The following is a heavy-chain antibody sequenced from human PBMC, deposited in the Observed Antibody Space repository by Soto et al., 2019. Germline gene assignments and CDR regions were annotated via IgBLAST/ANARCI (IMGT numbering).Heavy chain of an antibody. CDR2: ISGSGGST. Sequence: EVQLLESGGGLVQPGGSLRLSCAASGFTFSSYAMSWVRQAPWKGLEWVSAISGSGGSTYCAESVKGRFTISRDNSTNTLYLQMNSLRAEDTAVYYCAKIRGDDEGGDAFDIWGQGTMVTVSS. J-gene: IGHJ3*02. V-gene: IGHV3-23*01. CDR3: AKIRGDDEGGDAFDI. D-gene: IGHD4-17*01. CDR1: GFTFSSYA.